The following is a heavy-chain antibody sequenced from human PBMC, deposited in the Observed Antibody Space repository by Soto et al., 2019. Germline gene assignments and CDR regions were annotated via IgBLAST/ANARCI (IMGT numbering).Heavy chain of an antibody. Sequence: QVQLQQWAAGLLKPSETLSLTCAVYGGSFSGYYWSWIRQPPGKGREWIGEINHNGSTNYTPSLKNRGAISVDTSKNQVSLKLSSVTAADTGVYYCARVIAAAAFDPWGQGTLVTVSS. D-gene: IGHD6-13*01. CDR3: ARVIAAAAFDP. CDR1: GGSFSGYY. J-gene: IGHJ5*02. V-gene: IGHV4-34*01. CDR2: INHNGST.